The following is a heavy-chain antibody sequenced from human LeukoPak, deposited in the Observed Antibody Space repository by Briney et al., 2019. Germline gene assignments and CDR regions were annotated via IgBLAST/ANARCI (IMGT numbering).Heavy chain of an antibody. V-gene: IGHV3-30*02. D-gene: IGHD6-19*01. Sequence: GGSLRLSCAASGFTFSSYGMHWVRQAPGKGLEWVAFIRYDGSNKYYADSVKGRFTISRDNSKNTLYLQMNSLRAEDTAVYYCAKLRRGNAVAGAQGTYYFDYWGQGTLVTVSS. CDR1: GFTFSSYG. CDR2: IRYDGSNK. J-gene: IGHJ4*02. CDR3: AKLRRGNAVAGAQGTYYFDY.